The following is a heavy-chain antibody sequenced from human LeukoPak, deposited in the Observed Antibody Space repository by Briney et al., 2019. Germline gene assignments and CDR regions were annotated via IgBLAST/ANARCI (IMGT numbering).Heavy chain of an antibody. V-gene: IGHV3-13*01. Sequence: GGSLRLSCAPSGFTFSSYDMHWVRQATGKGLEWVSGIGTPGDTYYPGSVKGRFTISRENAKNSLYLQMNSLRAGDTAVYYCARSAAAGTIELDYWGQGTLVTVSS. J-gene: IGHJ4*02. CDR3: ARSAAAGTIELDY. D-gene: IGHD6-13*01. CDR1: GFTFSSYD. CDR2: IGTPGDT.